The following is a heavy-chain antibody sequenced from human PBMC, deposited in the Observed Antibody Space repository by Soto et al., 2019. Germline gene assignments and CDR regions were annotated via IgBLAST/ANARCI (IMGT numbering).Heavy chain of an antibody. CDR2: INHSGST. V-gene: IGHV4-34*01. CDR3: ARKGSGGSNWFDP. CDR1: GGSFSGYY. J-gene: IGHJ5*02. D-gene: IGHD2-15*01. Sequence: SETLSLTCAVYGGSFSGYYWSWIRQPPGKGLEWIGEINHSGSTNYNPSLKSRVTISVDTSKNQFSLKLSSVTAADTTVYYCARKGSGGSNWFDPWGQGTLVTVSS.